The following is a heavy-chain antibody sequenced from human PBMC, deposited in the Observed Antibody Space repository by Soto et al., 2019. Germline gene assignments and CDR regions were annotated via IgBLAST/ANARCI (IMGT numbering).Heavy chain of an antibody. CDR3: TRDVANHSSPQYYYYDMDA. CDR2: IRSKAYGGTT. D-gene: IGHD6-6*01. CDR1: GFTFGDYA. J-gene: IGHJ6*01. Sequence: GGSLRSSCAASGFTFGDYAMSWVRQAPGKGLGWVGFIRSKAYGGTTECAASVKGRFTISRHAPKSTAYLQMNSQKTEDTDVYSCTRDVANHSSPQYYYYDMDAWGQVTTITDS. V-gene: IGHV3-49*04.